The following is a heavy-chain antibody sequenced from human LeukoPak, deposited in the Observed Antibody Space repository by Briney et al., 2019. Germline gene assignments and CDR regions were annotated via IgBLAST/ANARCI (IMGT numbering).Heavy chain of an antibody. V-gene: IGHV3-53*01. Sequence: PGGSLRLSCAASGFTVSSNYMSWVRQAPGKGLEWVSVIYSGGSTYYADSVKGRFTISRDNSKNTLYLQMNSLRAEDTAVYYCAKVRAITVPTFDYWGQGTLVTVSS. CDR1: GFTVSSNY. CDR2: IYSGGST. J-gene: IGHJ4*02. CDR3: AKVRAITVPTFDY. D-gene: IGHD1-14*01.